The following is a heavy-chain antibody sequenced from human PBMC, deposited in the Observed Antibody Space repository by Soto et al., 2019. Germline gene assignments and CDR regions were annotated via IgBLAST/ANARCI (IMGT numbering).Heavy chain of an antibody. CDR3: AKLYPAGTETYLGGFDY. V-gene: IGHV3-30*18. J-gene: IGHJ4*02. Sequence: PGGSLRLSCAASGFTFSGYGMHWVRQAPGKGLEWVALISYDGSNKYYEDSVKGRFTISRDNSKNTLYLQMNSLRTEDTAVYYCAKLYPAGTETYLGGFDYWGQGALVTVSS. CDR1: GFTFSGYG. CDR2: ISYDGSNK. D-gene: IGHD7-27*01.